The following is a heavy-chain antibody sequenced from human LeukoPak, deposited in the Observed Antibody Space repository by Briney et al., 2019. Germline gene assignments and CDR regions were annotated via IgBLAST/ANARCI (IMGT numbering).Heavy chain of an antibody. CDR2: ISAYNGNT. CDR3: ARGDCTNGVCYPYYYYYMDV. V-gene: IGHV1-18*01. CDR1: GGTFSSYA. J-gene: IGHJ6*03. Sequence: ASVKVSCKASGGTFSSYAISWVRQAPGQGLEWMGWISAYNGNTNYAQKLQGRVTMTTDTSTSTAYMELRSLRSDDTAVYYCARGDCTNGVCYPYYYYYMDVWGKGTTVTVSS. D-gene: IGHD2-8*01.